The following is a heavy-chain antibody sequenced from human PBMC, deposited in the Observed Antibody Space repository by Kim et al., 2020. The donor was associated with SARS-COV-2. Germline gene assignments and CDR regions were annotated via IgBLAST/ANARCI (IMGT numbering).Heavy chain of an antibody. CDR2: IYYSGST. CDR1: GGSISSYY. Sequence: SETLSLTCTVSGGSISSYYWSWIRQPPGKGLEWIGYIYYSGSTNYNPSLKSRVTISVDTSKNQFSLKLSSVTAADTAVYYCARLHDSSGYYLPFDYWGQGTLVTVSS. CDR3: ARLHDSSGYYLPFDY. J-gene: IGHJ4*02. D-gene: IGHD3-22*01. V-gene: IGHV4-59*01.